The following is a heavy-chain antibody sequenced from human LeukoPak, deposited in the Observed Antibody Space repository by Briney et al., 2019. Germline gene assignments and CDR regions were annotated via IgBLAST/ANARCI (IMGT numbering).Heavy chain of an antibody. CDR1: GDSVSSNSAA. CDR3: ARGATGTTGYNGLDV. Sequence: SQTLSLTCVISGDSVSSNSAAWNWLRQSPLRGLEWLGRTYYRSRWYNDYALFVKSRITINLDISKNQFSLQLNSMTPEETAAYYCARGATGTTGYNGLDVWGQGTTVSVSS. D-gene: IGHD1-1*01. J-gene: IGHJ6*02. V-gene: IGHV6-1*01. CDR2: TYYRSRWYN.